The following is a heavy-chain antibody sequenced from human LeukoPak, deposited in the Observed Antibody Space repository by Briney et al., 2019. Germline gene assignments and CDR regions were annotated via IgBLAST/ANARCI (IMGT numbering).Heavy chain of an antibody. V-gene: IGHV4-59*08. CDR3: ARQGTYYDILTGYSYFDY. D-gene: IGHD3-9*01. CDR1: GGSISSYY. CDR2: IYYSGST. Sequence: PSETLSLTCTVSGGSISSYYWSWIRQPPGEGLEWIGYIYYSGSTNYNPSLKSRVTISVDTSKNQFSLKLSSVTAADTAVYYCARQGTYYDILTGYSYFDYWGQGTLVTVSS. J-gene: IGHJ4*02.